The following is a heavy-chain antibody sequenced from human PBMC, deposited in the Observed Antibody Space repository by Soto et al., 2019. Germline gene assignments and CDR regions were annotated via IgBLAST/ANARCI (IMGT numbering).Heavy chain of an antibody. V-gene: IGHV1-8*01. J-gene: IGHJ4*02. CDR3: ARAEYFFDRSAFCFDH. D-gene: IGHD3-22*01. CDR1: GYTFTNFD. CDR2: MSPNSENK. Sequence: ASVKVSCKTSGYTFTNFDVNWVRQAAGQGLEWMGWMSPNSENKGYAQKFQGRVSMTRDTSITTAYMELSSLKASDTAMYYCARAEYFFDRSAFCFDHWGQGTLVTVSS.